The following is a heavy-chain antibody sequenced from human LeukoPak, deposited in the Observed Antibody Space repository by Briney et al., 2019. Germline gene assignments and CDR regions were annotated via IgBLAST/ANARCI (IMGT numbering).Heavy chain of an antibody. CDR2: IYYSGST. V-gene: IGHV4-39*07. CDR3: ARDLGGYCSSTSCYGGWYFDL. J-gene: IGHJ2*01. D-gene: IGHD2-2*01. Sequence: PSETLSLTCTVSGGSISSSSYYWGWIRQPPGKGLEWIGSIYYSGSTYYNPSLKSRVTISVDTSKNQFSLKLSSVTAADTAVYYCARDLGGYCSSTSCYGGWYFDLWGRGTLVTVSS. CDR1: GGSISSSSYY.